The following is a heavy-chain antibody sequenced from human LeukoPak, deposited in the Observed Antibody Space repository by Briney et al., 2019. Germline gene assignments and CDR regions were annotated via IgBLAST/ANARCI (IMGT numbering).Heavy chain of an antibody. J-gene: IGHJ4*02. Sequence: GGSLRLSCAASGFTFSSYSMNWVRQAPGKGLEWVSSISSSSSYIYYADSVKGRFTISRDNAKNSLYLQMNSLRAEDTAVYYCARVVEMATDGLDYWGQGTLVTVSS. V-gene: IGHV3-21*01. D-gene: IGHD5-24*01. CDR3: ARVVEMATDGLDY. CDR2: ISSSSSYI. CDR1: GFTFSSYS.